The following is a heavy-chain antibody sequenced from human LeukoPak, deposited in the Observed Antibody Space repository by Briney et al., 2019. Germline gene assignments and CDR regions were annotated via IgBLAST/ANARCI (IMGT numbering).Heavy chain of an antibody. D-gene: IGHD6-13*01. V-gene: IGHV4-59*01. CDR2: IHYSGYI. CDR3: ARWQGDSSNWGRTRGYGMDV. J-gene: IGHJ6*02. Sequence: SETLSLTCSVSGGSIGSYYWNWLRQPPGKGLEWLGCIHYSGYISYNPSLESRVTISADTSKDQFSLKMSSVTAADTALYYCARWQGDSSNWGRTRGYGMDVWGQGITVIVSS. CDR1: GGSIGSYY.